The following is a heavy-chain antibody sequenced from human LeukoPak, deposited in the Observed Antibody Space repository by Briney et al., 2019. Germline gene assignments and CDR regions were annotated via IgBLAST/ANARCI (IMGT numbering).Heavy chain of an antibody. Sequence: GGSLRPSCAASGFTFSSYAMTWVRQAPGQGLEWVSVISYSGGNTYYADSVKGRFTISRDNSKNTLYLQMNSLRAEDTAVYYCAKDQGSAKVYYFDYWGQGTLVTVSS. CDR1: GFTFSSYA. CDR3: AKDQGSAKVYYFDY. D-gene: IGHD3-10*01. V-gene: IGHV3-23*01. CDR2: ISYSGGNT. J-gene: IGHJ4*02.